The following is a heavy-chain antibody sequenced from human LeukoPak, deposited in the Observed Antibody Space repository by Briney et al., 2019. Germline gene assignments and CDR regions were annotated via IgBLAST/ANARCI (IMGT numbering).Heavy chain of an antibody. CDR2: IIPILGIA. CDR1: GGTFSSYA. CDR3: ARDGAAAAGTNWFDP. Sequence: SVKVSCKASGGTFSSYAISWVRQAPGQGLEWMGRIIPILGIANYAQKFQGRVTINADKSTSAAYMELSSLRSEDTAVYYCARDGAAAAGTNWFDPWGQGTPVTVSS. V-gene: IGHV1-69*04. D-gene: IGHD6-13*01. J-gene: IGHJ5*02.